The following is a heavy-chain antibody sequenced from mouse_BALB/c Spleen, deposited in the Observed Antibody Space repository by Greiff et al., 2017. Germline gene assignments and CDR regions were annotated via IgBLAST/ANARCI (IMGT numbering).Heavy chain of an antibody. CDR3: ARVGGYAMDY. J-gene: IGHJ4*01. CDR1: GYSITSGYY. CDR2: ISYDGSN. Sequence: EVKLMESGPGLVKPSQSLSLTCSVTGYSITSGYYWNWIRQFPGNKLEWMGYISYDGSNNYNPSLKNRISITRDTSKNQFFLKLNSVTTEDTATYYCARVGGYAMDYWGQGTSVTVSS. V-gene: IGHV3-6*02.